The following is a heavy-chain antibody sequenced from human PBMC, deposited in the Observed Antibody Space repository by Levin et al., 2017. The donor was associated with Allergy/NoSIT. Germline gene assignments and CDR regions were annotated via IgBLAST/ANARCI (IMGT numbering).Heavy chain of an antibody. CDR2: FEPEVGVS. CDR3: STARYHHTSRYQYYFDS. CDR1: GDILSELS. J-gene: IGHJ4*02. V-gene: IGHV1-24*01. Sequence: KISCKVSGDILSELSMHWVRQAPGKGLEWMGGFEPEVGVSLSSPPFPFLLTMTEDTSTDTAYMELSSLSFEDTAVYFCSTARYHHTSRYQYYFDSWGQGTLVTFSS. D-gene: IGHD3-16*02.